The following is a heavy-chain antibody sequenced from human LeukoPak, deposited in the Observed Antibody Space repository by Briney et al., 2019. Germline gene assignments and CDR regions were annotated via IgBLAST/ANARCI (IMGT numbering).Heavy chain of an antibody. CDR3: ARVWSSGYTKDY. CDR2: ISSSSSTI. J-gene: IGHJ4*02. CDR1: GFTFSSYS. Sequence: GSLRLSCAASGFTFSSYSIDWVRQAPGKGLEWLSYISSSSSTIYYADSVKGRFTISRDNAKNSVYLQMNSLRAEDTAVYYCARVWSSGYTKDYWGQGTLVTVSS. D-gene: IGHD3-22*01. V-gene: IGHV3-48*04.